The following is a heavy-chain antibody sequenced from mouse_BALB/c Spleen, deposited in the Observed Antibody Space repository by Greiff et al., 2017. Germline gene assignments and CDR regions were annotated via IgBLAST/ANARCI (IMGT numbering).Heavy chain of an antibody. CDR1: EYEFPSHD. J-gene: IGHJ3*01. V-gene: IGHV5-2*01. D-gene: IGHD2-10*01. Sequence: DVMLVESGGGLVQPGESLKLSCESNEYEFPSHDMSWVRKTPEKRLELVAAINSDGGSTYYPDTMERRFIISRDNTKKTLYLQMSSLRSEDTALYYCARHEAYYGNTWFAYWGQGTLVTVSA. CDR2: INSDGGST. CDR3: ARHEAYYGNTWFAY.